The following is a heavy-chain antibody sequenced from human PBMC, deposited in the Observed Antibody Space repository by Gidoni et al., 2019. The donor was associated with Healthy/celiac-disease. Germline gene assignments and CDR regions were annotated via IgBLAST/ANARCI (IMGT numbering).Heavy chain of an antibody. D-gene: IGHD2-2*01. V-gene: IGHV3-21*01. CDR3: ARDAPRLEYQLRGTPLDY. CDR1: GFTFSRYS. J-gene: IGHJ4*02. Sequence: EVQLVESGGGLVKPGGSLRLSCAASGFTFSRYSMNWVRQAPGKGLEWVSSISSSSSYIYYADSVKGRFTISRDNAKNSLYLQMNSLRAEDTAVYYCARDAPRLEYQLRGTPLDYWGQGTLVTVSS. CDR2: ISSSSSYI.